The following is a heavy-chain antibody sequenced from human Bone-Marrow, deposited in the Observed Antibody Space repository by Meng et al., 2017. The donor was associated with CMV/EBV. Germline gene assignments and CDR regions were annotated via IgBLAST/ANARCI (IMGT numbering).Heavy chain of an antibody. J-gene: IGHJ4*02. CDR3: VRGARPGDYDY. CDR1: GFSLSTAGVS. CDR2: IYWDDAK. D-gene: IGHD3-10*01. V-gene: IGHV2-5*02. Sequence: TCSFSGFSLSTAGVSVGWIRQPPGKALEWLALIYWDDAKRYSPSLKSRLTITKDTSRNQVVLTMTNVDPVDTATYYCVRGARPGDYDYWGQGTLVTVSS.